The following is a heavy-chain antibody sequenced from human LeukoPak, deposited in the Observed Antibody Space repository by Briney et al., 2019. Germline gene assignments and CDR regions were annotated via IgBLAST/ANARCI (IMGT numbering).Heavy chain of an antibody. CDR1: GFTFSDYY. J-gene: IGHJ4*02. CDR3: ARLVEGYSFPAGFDY. D-gene: IGHD5-18*01. Sequence: GGSVRLSCAASGFTFSDYYMSWIRQAPGKGLEWVSYISSSSSYTNYADSVKGRFTISRDNAKNSLYLQMNSLRAEDTAVYYCARLVEGYSFPAGFDYWGQGTLVTVSS. V-gene: IGHV3-11*06. CDR2: ISSSSSYT.